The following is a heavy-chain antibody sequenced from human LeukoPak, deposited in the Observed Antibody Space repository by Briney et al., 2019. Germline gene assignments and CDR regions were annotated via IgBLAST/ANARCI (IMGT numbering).Heavy chain of an antibody. CDR3: ARQAEILNWFDP. J-gene: IGHJ5*02. CDR2: IYYSGST. Sequence: SETLSLNCTVSGGSISSSSYYWGWIRQPPGKGLEWIGSIYYSGSTYYNPSLKSRVTISVDSSKNQFSLKLTSVTAADMAVYYCARQAEILNWFDPWGQGTLVTVSS. V-gene: IGHV4-39*01. D-gene: IGHD2/OR15-2a*01. CDR1: GGSISSSSYY.